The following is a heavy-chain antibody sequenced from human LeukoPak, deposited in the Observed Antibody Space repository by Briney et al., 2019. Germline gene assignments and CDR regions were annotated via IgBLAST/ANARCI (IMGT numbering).Heavy chain of an antibody. J-gene: IGHJ6*02. Sequence: ASVKVSCKASGYTFTSYHIHWARQVPGQGLEWMGVINPSEGSTDYAQKFQDRVSLTRDTSTSTVYMDLSRLRCEDTAVYYCARSDKMDVWGQGTTVTVSS. V-gene: IGHV1-46*01. CDR2: INPSEGST. CDR3: ARSDKMDV. CDR1: GYTFTSYH.